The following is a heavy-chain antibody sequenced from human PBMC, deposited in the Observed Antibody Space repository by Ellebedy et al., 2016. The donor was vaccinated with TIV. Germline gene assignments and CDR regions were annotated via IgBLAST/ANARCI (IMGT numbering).Heavy chain of an antibody. J-gene: IGHJ4*02. Sequence: GESLKISXAASGFTFSTYAIHWVRQAPGRGLECVALISHDESNKNYADSVKGRFTISRDNSKNTLFLQMNSLRDEDTADYYCARDAFGSIDYWGQGTLVTVSS. CDR3: ARDAFGSIDY. CDR2: ISHDESNK. CDR1: GFTFSTYA. D-gene: IGHD3-3*01. V-gene: IGHV3-30-3*01.